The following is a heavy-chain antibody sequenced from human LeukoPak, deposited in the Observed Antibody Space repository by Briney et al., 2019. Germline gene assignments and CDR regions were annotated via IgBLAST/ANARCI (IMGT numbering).Heavy chain of an antibody. D-gene: IGHD6-19*01. Sequence: GESLKISCKGSGYSFTSYWIGWVRQMPGKGLEWMGVIYPGDSKSRYSPSFQGQVTISGDNSISTAYLQWSILKASDTAMYYCARRIAVAGRYYFDYWGQGTLVTVSS. CDR1: GYSFTSYW. J-gene: IGHJ4*02. CDR2: IYPGDSKS. V-gene: IGHV5-51*01. CDR3: ARRIAVAGRYYFDY.